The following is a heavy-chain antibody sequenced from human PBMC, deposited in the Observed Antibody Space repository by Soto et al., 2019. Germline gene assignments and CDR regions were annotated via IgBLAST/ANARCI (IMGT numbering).Heavy chain of an antibody. V-gene: IGHV1-2*02. D-gene: IGHD5-18*01. J-gene: IGHJ4*02. CDR2: INPNSGGT. CDR3: AREGGYSYGYRGINY. Sequence: AASVKVSCKASGYTFTGYYMHWVRQAPGQGLEWMGWINPNSGGTNYAQKFQGRVTMTRDTSISTAYMELSRLRSDDTAVYYCAREGGYSYGYRGINYWGQGTLVTSPQ. CDR1: GYTFTGYY.